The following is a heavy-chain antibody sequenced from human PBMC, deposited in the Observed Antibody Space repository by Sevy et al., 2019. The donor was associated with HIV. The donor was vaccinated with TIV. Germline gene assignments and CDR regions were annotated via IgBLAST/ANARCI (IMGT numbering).Heavy chain of an antibody. CDR1: GFTFSSYS. Sequence: GGSLRLSCAASGFTFSSYSMNWVRQAPGKGLEWVSYISSSSSTIYYADSVKGRFTISRDNSKNTLYLQMNSLRVEDTAVYYCAREDIRVAGIGYYFHSWGQGTLVTVSS. CDR2: ISSSSSTI. J-gene: IGHJ4*02. D-gene: IGHD6-19*01. CDR3: AREDIRVAGIGYYFHS. V-gene: IGHV3-48*01.